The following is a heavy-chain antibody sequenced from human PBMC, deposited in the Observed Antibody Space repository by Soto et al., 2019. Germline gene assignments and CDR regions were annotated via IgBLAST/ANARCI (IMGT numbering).Heavy chain of an antibody. D-gene: IGHD3-22*01. V-gene: IGHV1-46*03. Sequence: QVQLVQSGAEVKKPGASVKVACKASGYIFTNYYIHWVRQAPGQGLEWMGIINLSADRTSYAQKFQGRFTVTMDTSTSTVYMELGSLRSEDTAVYYCVRDPSSGYRSFDSWGQGTLVTVSS. J-gene: IGHJ4*02. CDR2: INLSADRT. CDR1: GYIFTNYY. CDR3: VRDPSSGYRSFDS.